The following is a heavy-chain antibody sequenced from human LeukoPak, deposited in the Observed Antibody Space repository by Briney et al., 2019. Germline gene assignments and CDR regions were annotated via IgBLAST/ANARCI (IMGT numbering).Heavy chain of an antibody. Sequence: GGSLRLSCAASGFTFSSYSMNWVRQAPGKELEWVSSISSSSSYIYYADSVKGRFTISRDNAKNSLYLQMNSLRAEDTAVYYCAREGGYSYGRDDYWGQGALVTVSS. J-gene: IGHJ4*02. CDR1: GFTFSSYS. D-gene: IGHD5-18*01. CDR3: AREGGYSYGRDDY. CDR2: ISSSSSYI. V-gene: IGHV3-21*01.